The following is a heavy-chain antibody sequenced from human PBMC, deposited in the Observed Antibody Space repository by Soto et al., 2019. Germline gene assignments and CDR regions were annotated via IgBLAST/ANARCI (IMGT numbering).Heavy chain of an antibody. CDR1: GFTFSSYA. D-gene: IGHD3-22*01. V-gene: IGHV3-23*01. J-gene: IGHJ4*02. Sequence: PGGSLRLSCXASGFTFSSYAVSWVRQAPGKGLEWVSTVTGGGGNTYYADSVKGRFTISRDNSQNTLYLQMNSLRAEDTAVFYCAGLYPYESSGYHLNYWGQGALVTVSS. CDR2: VTGGGGNT. CDR3: AGLYPYESSGYHLNY.